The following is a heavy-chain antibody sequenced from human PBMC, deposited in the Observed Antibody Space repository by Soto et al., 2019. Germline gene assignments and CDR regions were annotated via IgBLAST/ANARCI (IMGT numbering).Heavy chain of an antibody. CDR2: IYYSGST. D-gene: IGHD1-1*01. Sequence: QVQLQESGPGLVKPSQTLSLTCTVSGGSISRGGYYWSWIRQHPGKGLEWIGYIYYSGSTYYNPSLKSRVTIAVDTSKNQFSLKLSSVTAADTAVYYCARGDHDRRNAFDIWGQGTMVTVSS. V-gene: IGHV4-31*03. CDR3: ARGDHDRRNAFDI. CDR1: GGSISRGGYY. J-gene: IGHJ3*02.